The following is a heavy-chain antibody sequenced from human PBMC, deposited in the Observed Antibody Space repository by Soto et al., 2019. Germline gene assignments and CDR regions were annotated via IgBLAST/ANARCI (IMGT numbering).Heavy chain of an antibody. V-gene: IGHV4-59*08. Sequence: QVQLQESGPGLVKPSETLSLTCTVSGGSISSYYWSWIRQPPGKGLEWIGYIYYSGSTNYNPSLKSRATRSVHTSKNQFSLKLRSVTAADTAVYCCARRYGGTFDYWGQGTLVTVSS. CDR2: IYYSGST. J-gene: IGHJ4*02. CDR3: ARRYGGTFDY. CDR1: GGSISSYY. D-gene: IGHD2-15*01.